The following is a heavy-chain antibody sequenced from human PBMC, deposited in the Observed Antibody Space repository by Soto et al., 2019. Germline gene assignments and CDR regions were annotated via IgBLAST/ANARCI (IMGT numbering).Heavy chain of an antibody. CDR1: GFTFSNYG. Sequence: QVQLVESGGGVVQPGRSLRLSCAASGFTFSNYGMHWVRQAPGKGLEWVAVISYDGSDKHYTDSVKGRFTISRDNSKNTLYLQMNSLRTEDTALYYCAKERRGYSYGEHWGQGTLVTVSS. CDR3: AKERRGYSYGEH. D-gene: IGHD5-12*01. J-gene: IGHJ4*02. V-gene: IGHV3-30*18. CDR2: ISYDGSDK.